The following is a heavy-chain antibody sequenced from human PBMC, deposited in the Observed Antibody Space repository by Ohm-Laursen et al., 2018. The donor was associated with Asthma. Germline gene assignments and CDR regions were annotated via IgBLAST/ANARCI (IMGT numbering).Heavy chain of an antibody. V-gene: IGHV3-9*01. J-gene: IGHJ6*02. CDR1: GFTFSSYA. CDR3: AKGQGSTIFGVVIH. CDR2: ISWNSGSI. Sequence: SLRLSCAAPGFTFSSYAMHWVRQAPGKGLEWVSGISWNSGSIGYADSVKGRFTISRDNAKNSLYLQMNSLRAEDTALYYCAKGQGSTIFGVVIHWGQGTTVTVSS. D-gene: IGHD3-3*01.